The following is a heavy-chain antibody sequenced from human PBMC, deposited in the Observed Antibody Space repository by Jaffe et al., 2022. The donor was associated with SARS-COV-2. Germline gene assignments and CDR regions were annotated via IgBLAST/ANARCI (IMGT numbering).Heavy chain of an antibody. J-gene: IGHJ5*02. V-gene: IGHV3-9*01. CDR1: GFTFDDYA. CDR3: AKAARGWGPPEFDP. CDR2: ISWNSGSI. D-gene: IGHD6-19*01. Sequence: EVQLVESGGGLVQPGRSLRLSCAASGFTFDDYAMHWVRQAPGKGLEWVSGISWNSGSIGYADSVKGRFTISRDNAKNSLYLQMNSLRAEDTALYYCAKAARGWGPPEFDPWGQGTLVTVSS.